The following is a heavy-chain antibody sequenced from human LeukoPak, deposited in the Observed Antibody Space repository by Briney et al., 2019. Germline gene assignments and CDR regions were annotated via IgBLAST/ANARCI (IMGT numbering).Heavy chain of an antibody. CDR3: AKDEYEDYYGSGSYHNWFDP. CDR2: ISGSGGST. V-gene: IGHV3-23*01. J-gene: IGHJ5*02. D-gene: IGHD3-10*01. Sequence: PGGSLRLSCAASGFTFSSYAMSWVRQAPGKGLEWVSAISGSGGSTYYADSVKGRFTISRDNSKNTLYLQMNSLRAEDTAVYYCAKDEYEDYYGSGSYHNWFDPWGQGTLVTVSS. CDR1: GFTFSSYA.